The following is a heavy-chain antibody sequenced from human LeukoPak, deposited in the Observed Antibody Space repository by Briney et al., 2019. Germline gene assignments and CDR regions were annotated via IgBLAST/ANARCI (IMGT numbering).Heavy chain of an antibody. J-gene: IGHJ4*02. Sequence: GASVKVSCKASGGTFSSYAISWVRQAPGQGLEWMGRIIPILGIANYAQKFQGRVTITADKSTSTAYMELSSLRSEDTAVYYCARSGVDSSGAFDYWGQGTLVTVSS. V-gene: IGHV1-69*04. CDR2: IIPILGIA. CDR3: ARSGVDSSGAFDY. CDR1: GGTFSSYA. D-gene: IGHD3-22*01.